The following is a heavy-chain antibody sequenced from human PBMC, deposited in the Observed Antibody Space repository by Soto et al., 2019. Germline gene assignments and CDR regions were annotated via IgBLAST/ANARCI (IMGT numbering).Heavy chain of an antibody. CDR3: ARDLDDAFDI. CDR2: VSSSGASI. J-gene: IGHJ3*02. V-gene: IGHV3-23*01. Sequence: GGCLRLSCAASGFTFSSYAMSWVRQAPGKGLEWVSGVSSSGASIYYADSVKGRFTISRDNAKNTLYLQMNSLRAEDKAVYYCARDLDDAFDIWGQGTMVTVSS. CDR1: GFTFSSYA. D-gene: IGHD3-3*01.